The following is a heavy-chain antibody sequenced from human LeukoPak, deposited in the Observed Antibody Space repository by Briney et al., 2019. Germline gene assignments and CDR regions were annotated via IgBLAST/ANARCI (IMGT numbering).Heavy chain of an antibody. D-gene: IGHD3-9*01. CDR3: ATIYYDVLTTYYDYFNY. CDR2: MRYSGST. V-gene: IGHV4-61*08. CDR1: GASVSTGGYY. Sequence: SETLSLTCTVSGASVSTGGYYWNWIRQPPGKGPEWIGYMRYSGSTNYNPSLKSRVTISVDTSKNQFSLKLTSITSADTAVYYCATIYYDVLTTYYDYFNYWGQGTLVTVSS. J-gene: IGHJ4*02.